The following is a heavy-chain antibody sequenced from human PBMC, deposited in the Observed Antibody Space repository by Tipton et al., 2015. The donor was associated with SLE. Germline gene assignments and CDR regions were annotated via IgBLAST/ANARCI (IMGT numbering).Heavy chain of an antibody. CDR1: GGSFSGYY. Sequence: TLSLTCAVYGGSFSGYYWSWIRQPPGKGLEWIGEINHSGSTNYNPSLKSRVTISVDTSKNQFSLKLTSVTAADTAVYYCARDRNYYGMDVWGQGTTVTVSS. CDR3: ARDRNYYGMDV. CDR2: INHSGST. J-gene: IGHJ6*02. V-gene: IGHV4-34*01.